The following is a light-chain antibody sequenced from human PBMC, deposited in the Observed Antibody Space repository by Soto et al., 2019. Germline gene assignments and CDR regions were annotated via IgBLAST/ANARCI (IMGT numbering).Light chain of an antibody. CDR1: SSDVGGYNY. CDR2: DVS. V-gene: IGLV2-14*01. CDR3: SSYKRRSTYV. J-gene: IGLJ1*01. Sequence: QSVLTQPASVSGSPGQSITISCTGTSSDVGGYNYVPWYRQHPGRAPKLMIYDVSNRPSGVSNRFSGSKSGNAASLTISGLQAEDEADYYCSSYKRRSTYVFGTGTKVTVL.